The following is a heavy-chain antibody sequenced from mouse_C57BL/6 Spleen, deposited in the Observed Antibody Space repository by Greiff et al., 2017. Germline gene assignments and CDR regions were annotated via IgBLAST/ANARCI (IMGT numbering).Heavy chain of an antibody. Sequence: VQLQQSGAELARPGASVKLSCKASGYTFTSYGISWVKQRTGQGLEWIGEIYPRSGNTYYNEKFKGKATLTADKSSSTAYMELRSLTSEDSAVSFCARDDYDPYCFDYWGQGTTLTVSS. D-gene: IGHD2-4*01. CDR2: IYPRSGNT. CDR1: GYTFTSYG. J-gene: IGHJ2*01. V-gene: IGHV1-81*01. CDR3: ARDDYDPYCFDY.